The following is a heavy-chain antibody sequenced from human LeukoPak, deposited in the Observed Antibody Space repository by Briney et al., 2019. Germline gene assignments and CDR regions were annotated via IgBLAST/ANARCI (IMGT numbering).Heavy chain of an antibody. J-gene: IGHJ4*02. CDR2: INHSGST. V-gene: IGHV4-34*01. D-gene: IGHD3-16*02. CDR3: ARIYDYVRGSYRYPDY. CDR1: GGSISSYY. Sequence: SETLSLTCTVSGGSISSYYWSWIRQPPGKGLEWIGEINHSGSTNYSPSLKSRVTISVDTSKNQLSLKLSSVTAADTAVYYCARIYDYVRGSYRYPDYWGQGTLVTVSS.